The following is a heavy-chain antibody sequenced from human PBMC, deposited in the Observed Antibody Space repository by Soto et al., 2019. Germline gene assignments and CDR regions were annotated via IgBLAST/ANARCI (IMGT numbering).Heavy chain of an antibody. CDR2: ISYDGSNK. CDR1: GFTFSSYG. J-gene: IGHJ4*02. CDR3: AKDGGGYDYVWGTPSY. Sequence: QVQLVESGGGVVQPGRSLRLSCAASGFTFSSYGMHWVRQAPGKGLEWVAVISYDGSNKYYADSVKGRFTISRDNTKNTLYLQMNSLRAEDTAVYYCAKDGGGYDYVWGTPSYWGQGTLVTVSS. D-gene: IGHD3-16*01. V-gene: IGHV3-30*18.